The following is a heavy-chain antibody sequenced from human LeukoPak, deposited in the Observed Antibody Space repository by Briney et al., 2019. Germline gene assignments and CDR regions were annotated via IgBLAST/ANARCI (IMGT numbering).Heavy chain of an antibody. CDR3: AKSPPFDP. Sequence: PGGSLRLSCAASGFTFINSAMSWVRQALGKGLEWVSTISGSGVSTYYADSVKGRFTISRDNSENTLYLQMNSLRAEDTAVYYCAKSPPFDPWGQGTLVTVSS. CDR2: ISGSGVST. J-gene: IGHJ5*02. CDR1: GFTFINSA. V-gene: IGHV3-23*01.